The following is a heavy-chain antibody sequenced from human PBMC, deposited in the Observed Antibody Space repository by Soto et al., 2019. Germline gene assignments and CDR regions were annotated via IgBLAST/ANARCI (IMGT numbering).Heavy chain of an antibody. CDR2: IWYDGSNK. Sequence: GGSLRLSCAASGFTFSSYGMHWVRQAPGKGLERVAVIWYDGSNKYYADSVKGRFTISRDNSKNTLYLQMNSLRAEDTAVFYCARDLERYCSGGSCGVLGYWGQGTLVTVSS. V-gene: IGHV3-33*01. D-gene: IGHD2-15*01. CDR3: ARDLERYCSGGSCGVLGY. J-gene: IGHJ4*02. CDR1: GFTFSSYG.